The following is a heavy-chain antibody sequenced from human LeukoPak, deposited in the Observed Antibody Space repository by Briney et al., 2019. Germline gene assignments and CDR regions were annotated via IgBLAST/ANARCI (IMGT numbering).Heavy chain of an antibody. CDR3: ARSSRAPSSFLRGNYFDY. CDR2: IKQDGSEK. V-gene: IGHV3-7*01. J-gene: IGHJ4*02. CDR1: GFTFSSYW. Sequence: GGSLRLSCAASGFTFSSYWMGWVRQAPGKGLEGVANIKQDGSEKYYVDSVKGRFTISRDNAKNPLYLQMNSLRAEDTAVYYCARSSRAPSSFLRGNYFDYWGQGTLVTVSS. D-gene: IGHD6-13*01.